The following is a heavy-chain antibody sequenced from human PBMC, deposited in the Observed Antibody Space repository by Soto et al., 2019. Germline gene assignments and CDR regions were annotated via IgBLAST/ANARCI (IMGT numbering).Heavy chain of an antibody. J-gene: IGHJ4*02. CDR1: GFSFSNYA. D-gene: IGHD6-19*01. CDR2: ISYDGSTK. Sequence: QVQLVESGGGVVQPGRSLRLSCAASGFSFSNYAMYWVRQAPGRGLEWVAIISYDGSTKYNADSVKGRFTISRDNPKYTLYLQMNSLRAEDTAVYYCARGAVALIDYWGQGTLVTVSS. CDR3: ARGAVALIDY. V-gene: IGHV3-30-3*01.